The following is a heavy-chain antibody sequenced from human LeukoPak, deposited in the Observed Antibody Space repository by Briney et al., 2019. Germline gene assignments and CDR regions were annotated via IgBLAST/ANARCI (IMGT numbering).Heavy chain of an antibody. V-gene: IGHV4-4*07. CDR2: IYTGGST. D-gene: IGHD4-17*01. J-gene: IGHJ6*03. CDR1: GGSISTYY. CDR3: ARDYGDRSYYYYYMDV. Sequence: SETLSLTCTVSGGSISTYYWSWIRQPAGKGLEWIGRIYTGGSTDYNPSLKSRVTMSVDTSKNQFSLKLSSVTAADTAVYYCARDYGDRSYYYYYMDVWGKGTTVTVSS.